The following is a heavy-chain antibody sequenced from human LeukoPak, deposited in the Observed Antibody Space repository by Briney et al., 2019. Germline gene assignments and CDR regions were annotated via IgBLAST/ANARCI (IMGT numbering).Heavy chain of an antibody. CDR2: ISGSGGST. CDR1: GFTFKNYA. D-gene: IGHD2/OR15-2a*01. V-gene: IGHV3-23*01. Sequence: GGSLRLSCAASGFTFKNYAMSWVRQAPGKGLEWVSAISGSGGSTYYADSVKGRFTISRDNSKNTLYLQMNSLRAEDTAVYYCARIDGPTVYTYYMDLWGKGTTVTVAS. J-gene: IGHJ6*03. CDR3: ARIDGPTVYTYYMDL.